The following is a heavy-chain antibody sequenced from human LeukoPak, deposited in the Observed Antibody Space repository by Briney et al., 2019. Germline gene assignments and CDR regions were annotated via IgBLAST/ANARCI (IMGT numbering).Heavy chain of an antibody. D-gene: IGHD6-19*01. CDR3: ARDIAVADTYYFDY. Sequence: GASVKVSCRASGYTFTGYYMHWVRQAPGQGLEWMGWINPNSGGTNYAQKFQGRVTMTRDTSISTAYMELSRLRSDDTAVYYCARDIAVADTYYFDYWGQGTLVTVSS. CDR1: GYTFTGYY. V-gene: IGHV1-2*02. J-gene: IGHJ4*02. CDR2: INPNSGGT.